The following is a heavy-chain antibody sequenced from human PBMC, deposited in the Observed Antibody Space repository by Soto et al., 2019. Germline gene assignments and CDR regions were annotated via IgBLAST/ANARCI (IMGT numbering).Heavy chain of an antibody. CDR2: IIPIFGTA. CDR3: ASQNRNYYDSSGYDWFVP. J-gene: IGHJ5*02. D-gene: IGHD3-22*01. V-gene: IGHV1-69*01. Sequence: QVQLVQSGAEVKKPGSSVKVSCKASGGTFSSYAISWVRQAPGQGLEWMGGIIPIFGTANYAQKFQGRVTITADESTSTAYMELSSLRSEDTAVYYCASQNRNYYDSSGYDWFVPWGQGTLVTVSS. CDR1: GGTFSSYA.